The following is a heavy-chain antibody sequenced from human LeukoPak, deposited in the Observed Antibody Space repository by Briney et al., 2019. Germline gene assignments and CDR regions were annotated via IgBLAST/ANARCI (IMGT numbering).Heavy chain of an antibody. CDR2: INHSGGT. J-gene: IGHJ4*02. CDR1: GDSLNDSY. Sequence: SETLSLTCTLYGDSLNDSYWSWIRQPPGKGLEWIGEINHSGGTHYNPSLWGRLTISIDTSKNKFFLQLTAVTAADTGVYFCARVSDIMISFGGVISYFDYWGQGAQVTVSS. V-gene: IGHV4-34*01. CDR3: ARVSDIMISFGGVISYFDY. D-gene: IGHD3-16*02.